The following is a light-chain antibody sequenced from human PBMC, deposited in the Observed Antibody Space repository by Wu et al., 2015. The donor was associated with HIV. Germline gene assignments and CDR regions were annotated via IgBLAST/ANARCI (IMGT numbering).Light chain of an antibody. CDR2: AAS. Sequence: QKPRVKPLTLLLSAASSLEYLGSRSRFSGRGSGTDYSLTISSLQPEDFATYYCQQYYTSPLSFGQGTKVDIK. V-gene: IGKV1-NL1*01. CDR3: QQYYTSPLS. J-gene: IGKJ1*01.